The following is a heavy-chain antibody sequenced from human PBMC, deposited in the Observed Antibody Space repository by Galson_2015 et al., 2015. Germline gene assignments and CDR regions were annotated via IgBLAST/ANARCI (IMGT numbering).Heavy chain of an antibody. CDR3: ARDLVTYYYDSSDDTSMVDF. V-gene: IGHV3-21*01. Sequence: SLRLSRAASGFAFSRYSMNWVRQAPGKGLERVSSISSSSSYIYYANSVKGRFTISRDNAKNSLYLQMNSLRAVDTAVYYCARDLVTYYYDSSDDTSMVDFWGQGTTVTVSS. J-gene: IGHJ6*02. CDR2: ISSSSSYI. D-gene: IGHD3-22*01. CDR1: GFAFSRYS.